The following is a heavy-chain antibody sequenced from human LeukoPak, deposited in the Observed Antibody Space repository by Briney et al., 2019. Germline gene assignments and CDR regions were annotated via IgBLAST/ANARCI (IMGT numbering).Heavy chain of an antibody. D-gene: IGHD3-10*01. Sequence: GILYLRDSTYYTPSLKRRVTIEGDTSKNQFSLKLSFLTAADTAVYYCARQYDSYFYYYLDLWGTGTTVTVSS. J-gene: IGHJ6*04. V-gene: IGHV4-38-2*01. CDR2: LYLRDST. CDR3: ARQYDSYFYYYLDL.